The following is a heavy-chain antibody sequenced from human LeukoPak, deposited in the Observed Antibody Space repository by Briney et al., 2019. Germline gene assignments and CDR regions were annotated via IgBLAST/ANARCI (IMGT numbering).Heavy chain of an antibody. CDR2: IWYDGSNE. J-gene: IGHJ4*02. CDR1: GFTFSSYG. CDR3: ASAFGGYELGVDY. V-gene: IGHV3-33*01. Sequence: GGSLRLSCAASGFTFSSYGMHWVRQAPGKGLEWVAVIWYDGSNEYYADSVKGRFTISRDNSKNTLYLQMNSLRAEDTAVYYCASAFGGYELGVDYWGQGTLVTVSS. D-gene: IGHD5-12*01.